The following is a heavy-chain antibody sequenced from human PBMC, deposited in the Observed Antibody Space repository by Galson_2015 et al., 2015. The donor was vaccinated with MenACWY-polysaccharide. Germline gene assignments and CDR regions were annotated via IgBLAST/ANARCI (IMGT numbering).Heavy chain of an antibody. Sequence: SLRLSCAASGLTFSSYWMHWVRQAPGKGLLWASRINTDGSNTDYADSVKARFTISRDNAKNTLYLQMNSLTAEDTAVYYCTRSLATSIWGQGTLVTVSS. CDR1: GLTFSSYW. V-gene: IGHV3-74*01. CDR2: INTDGSNT. CDR3: TRSLATSI. D-gene: IGHD5-12*01. J-gene: IGHJ4*02.